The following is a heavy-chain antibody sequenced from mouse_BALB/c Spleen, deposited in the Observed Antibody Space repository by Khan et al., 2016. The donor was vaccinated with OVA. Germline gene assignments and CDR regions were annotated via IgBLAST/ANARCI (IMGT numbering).Heavy chain of an antibody. V-gene: IGHV1-77*01. CDR1: GYTFTDYV. Sequence: VQLQESGPELVKPGASVKMSCKASGYTFTDYVLTWVKQRTGQGLEWIGESYPGSGDTYYNEKFKGKATLTADKYSATAYMQLSSLTSGYSAVYFSARGGYGTSGSFWGQAPLVPVSA. D-gene: IGHD1-1*01. J-gene: IGHJ3*01. CDR2: SYPGSGDT. CDR3: ARGGYGTSGSF.